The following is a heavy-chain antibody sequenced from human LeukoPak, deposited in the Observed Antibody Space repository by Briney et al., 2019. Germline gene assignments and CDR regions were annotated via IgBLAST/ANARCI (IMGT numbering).Heavy chain of an antibody. V-gene: IGHV1-24*01. CDR1: RYTPIELS. D-gene: IGHD5-12*01. Sequence: ASVKDSRKLSRYTPIELSMHRVRPAPGKGGERVGGFDPEDGETIYAQKFQGRVTMTEDTSTDTAYMELSSLRSEDTAVYYCATTGARYSGYAVNYFDYWGQGTLVTVSS. CDR2: FDPEDGET. CDR3: ATTGARYSGYAVNYFDY. J-gene: IGHJ4*02.